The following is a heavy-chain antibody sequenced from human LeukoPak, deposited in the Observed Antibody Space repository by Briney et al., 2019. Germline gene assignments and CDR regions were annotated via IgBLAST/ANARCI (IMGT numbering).Heavy chain of an antibody. V-gene: IGHV1-46*01. CDR1: GYTFTNYF. CDR2: INPSGGST. Sequence: ASVKVSCKSSGYTFTNYFMHWVRQAPGQGRVWMGIINPSGGSTSYAQKFQGRVTMTRDTSTSTVYVELSRLRSEDTAVYYCARGGSSSSPFFDYWGQGTLVTVSS. CDR3: ARGGSSSSPFFDY. J-gene: IGHJ4*02. D-gene: IGHD6-13*01.